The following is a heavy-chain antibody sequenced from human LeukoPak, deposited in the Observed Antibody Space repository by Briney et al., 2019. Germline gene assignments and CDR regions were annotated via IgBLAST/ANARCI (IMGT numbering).Heavy chain of an antibody. D-gene: IGHD3-10*01. V-gene: IGHV3-74*01. Sequence: GGSLRLSCAASGFTFSNFWMHWVRQAPGKGLVWVSLIKTDGSSTSYADSVKGRFTISRDNAKNTLYLQMNSLRAEDTAVYYCASGIYYASVHTWSPVWGQGILVTVSS. J-gene: IGHJ4*02. CDR2: IKTDGSST. CDR3: ASGIYYASVHTWSPV. CDR1: GFTFSNFW.